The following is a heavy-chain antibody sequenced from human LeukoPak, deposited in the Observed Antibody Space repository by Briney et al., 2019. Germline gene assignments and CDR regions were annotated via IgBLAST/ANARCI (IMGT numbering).Heavy chain of an antibody. D-gene: IGHD3-3*01. Sequence: PSQTLPLTCTVSGGSISSGSYYWSWIRQPAGKGLEWIGRIYTSGSTNYNPSLKSRVTISVDTSKNQFSLKLSSVTAADTAVYYCARASPQYYDFWSGYYPLGHYYYMDVWGKGTTVTVSS. J-gene: IGHJ6*03. CDR3: ARASPQYYDFWSGYYPLGHYYYMDV. CDR1: GGSISSGSYY. V-gene: IGHV4-61*02. CDR2: IYTSGST.